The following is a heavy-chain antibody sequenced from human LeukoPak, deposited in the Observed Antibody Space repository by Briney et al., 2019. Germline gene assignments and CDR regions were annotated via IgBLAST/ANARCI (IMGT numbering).Heavy chain of an antibody. CDR3: ARREAVAGTFNWFDP. Sequence: ASVKVSCKASGYTFISYAMNWVRQAPGQGLEWMGWINTNTGNPTYAQGFTGRFVFSLDTSVSTAYLQISSLKAEDTAVYYCARREAVAGTFNWFDPWGQGTLVTVSS. D-gene: IGHD6-19*01. J-gene: IGHJ5*02. CDR1: GYTFISYA. V-gene: IGHV7-4-1*02. CDR2: INTNTGNP.